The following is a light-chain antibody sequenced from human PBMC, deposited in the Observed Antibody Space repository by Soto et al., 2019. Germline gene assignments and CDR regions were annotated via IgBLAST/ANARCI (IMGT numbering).Light chain of an antibody. CDR1: QSIAWW. J-gene: IGKJ1*01. V-gene: IGKV1-5*03. CDR3: QQYSSPWT. Sequence: DIQMTQSPSTLSASVGDRVTITCRASQSIAWWLAWYQQKPGKAPKLLIYKASILESGVPSRFSGSRSGTEFTLTISSLQPDDIATYYCQQYSSPWTFGQGTKVEIK. CDR2: KAS.